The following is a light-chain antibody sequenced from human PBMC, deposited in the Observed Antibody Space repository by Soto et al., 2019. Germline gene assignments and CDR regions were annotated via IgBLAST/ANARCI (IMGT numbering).Light chain of an antibody. CDR3: AAWDDSLSCPV. V-gene: IGLV1-44*01. CDR2: NNS. J-gene: IGLJ3*02. Sequence: SALTQPPSASGTPGQRVTISCSGSSSNIGSRSVNWYQQLPGTAPKLLIHNNSQRPSGVPDRFSGSKSGTSASLAISGLQSEDEADYYCAAWDDSLSCPVFGGGTKVTVL. CDR1: SSNIGSRS.